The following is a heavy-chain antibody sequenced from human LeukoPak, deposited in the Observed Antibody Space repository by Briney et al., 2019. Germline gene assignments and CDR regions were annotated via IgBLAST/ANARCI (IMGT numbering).Heavy chain of an antibody. CDR1: GFTFSSYG. CDR2: ISYDGSNK. Sequence: SGRSLRLSCAASGFTFSSYGMHWVRQAPGKGLEWVAFISYDGSNKYYAHSVKGQFTISRDNSKNTLYLQMNSLRAEDTAVYYCANGCRGGSCYGYWGQGTLVSVSS. V-gene: IGHV3-30*18. D-gene: IGHD2-15*01. J-gene: IGHJ4*02. CDR3: ANGCRGGSCYGY.